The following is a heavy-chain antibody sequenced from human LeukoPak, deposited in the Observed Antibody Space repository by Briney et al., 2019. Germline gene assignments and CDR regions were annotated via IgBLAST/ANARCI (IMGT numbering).Heavy chain of an antibody. CDR1: GGSISSYY. CDR2: IHYSGST. Sequence: SETLSLTCTVSGGSISSYYWSWIRQPPGKGLEWIGYIHYSGSTNYNPSFKSRVTISVDTSKNQFSLKLSSVTAADTAVYYCARRLKYYDFRSGFDYWGQGTLVTVSS. D-gene: IGHD3-3*01. V-gene: IGHV4-59*08. CDR3: ARRLKYYDFRSGFDY. J-gene: IGHJ4*02.